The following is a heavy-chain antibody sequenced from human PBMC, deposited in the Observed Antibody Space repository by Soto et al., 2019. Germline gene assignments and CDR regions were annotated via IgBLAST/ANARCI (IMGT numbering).Heavy chain of an antibody. CDR1: GDSISNSRFY. J-gene: IGHJ5*02. V-gene: IGHV4-39*01. CDR2: IYHTGNA. CDR3: ARDFFDSSDYTTNWFDP. D-gene: IGHD3-22*01. Sequence: PSETLSLTCSVSGDSISNSRFYWAWIRQTPGEGLEWIGSIYHTGNAYYNPSLKSRVTISVDTSKNQFSLKLTSVTAADAALYYCARDFFDSSDYTTNWFDPWGQGTLVTVSS.